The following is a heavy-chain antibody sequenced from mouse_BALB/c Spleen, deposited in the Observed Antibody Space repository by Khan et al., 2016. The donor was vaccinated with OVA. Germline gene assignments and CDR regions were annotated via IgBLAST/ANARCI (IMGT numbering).Heavy chain of an antibody. CDR2: IAPGSGST. D-gene: IGHD1-1*01. CDR1: GYTFTSYS. V-gene: IGHV1-7*01. J-gene: IGHJ3*01. Sequence: VQLQESGAELAKPGASVKLSCKASGYTFTSYSINWIKQRPGQGLEWIGHIAPGSGSTDYNQMFKDKATLTVDKSSSTVYIQLSSLSSEDSAVYFCVREGYYCRSYGGFAYWGQGTSVTVSA. CDR3: VREGYYCRSYGGFAY.